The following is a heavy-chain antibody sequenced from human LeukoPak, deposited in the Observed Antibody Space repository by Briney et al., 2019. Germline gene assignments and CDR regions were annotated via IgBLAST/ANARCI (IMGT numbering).Heavy chain of an antibody. Sequence: GGSLRLSCAASGFTFSSYAMSWVRQAPGKGLEWVSAISGSDGSTYYADSVKGRFTISRDNSKNTLYLQMNSLRAEDTAVYYCAKDHSDYDILTGYYPPLDYWGQGTLVTVSS. D-gene: IGHD3-9*01. V-gene: IGHV3-23*01. CDR2: ISGSDGST. CDR3: AKDHSDYDILTGYYPPLDY. CDR1: GFTFSSYA. J-gene: IGHJ4*02.